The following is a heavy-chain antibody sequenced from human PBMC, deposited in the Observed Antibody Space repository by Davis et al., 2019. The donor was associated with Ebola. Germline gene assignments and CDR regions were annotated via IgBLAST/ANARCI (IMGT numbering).Heavy chain of an antibody. CDR2: ISSNGGST. CDR3: AKDLRRRTMIVVVYYYYGMDV. J-gene: IGHJ6*02. D-gene: IGHD3-22*01. CDR1: GFTFSSYA. V-gene: IGHV3-64D*08. Sequence: GESLKISCSASGFTFSSYAMHWVRQAPGKGLEYVSAISSNGGSTYYADTVKGRFTISRDNSKNTLYLQMSSLRAEDTAVYYCAKDLRRRTMIVVVYYYYGMDVWGQGTTVTVSS.